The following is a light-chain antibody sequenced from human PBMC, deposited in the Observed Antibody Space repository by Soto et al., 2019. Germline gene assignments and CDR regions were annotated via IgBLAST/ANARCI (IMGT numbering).Light chain of an antibody. V-gene: IGKV3-20*01. J-gene: IGKJ1*01. CDR3: QQYASSPWT. CDR2: GAS. Sequence: IVLTQSPGTLSLSPGERATLSCRASQSVTSNYLAWYQQKPGQAPSLLIYGASARAAGIPDRFSGSGTGTDFARTISGLEPEDFAVYFCQQYASSPWTFGQGTKV. CDR1: QSVTSNY.